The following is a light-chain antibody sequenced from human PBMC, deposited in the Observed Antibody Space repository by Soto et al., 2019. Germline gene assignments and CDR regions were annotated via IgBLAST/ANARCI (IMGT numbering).Light chain of an antibody. CDR3: QQYNNWPRT. V-gene: IGKV3-15*01. J-gene: IGKJ1*01. Sequence: EVVMTQSPAALSVSPGERATLSCRASQSVSSNLAWYQQKPGQAPRLLIYLASTRATGVPARFSGSGYGTEFTLTISSLQSEDFAVYYCQQYNNWPRTFGQGTKVDIK. CDR2: LAS. CDR1: QSVSSN.